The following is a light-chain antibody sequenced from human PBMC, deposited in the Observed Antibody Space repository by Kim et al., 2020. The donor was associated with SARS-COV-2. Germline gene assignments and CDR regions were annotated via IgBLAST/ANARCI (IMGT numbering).Light chain of an antibody. CDR2: AAS. CDR1: QGISSY. CDR3: QQYYSYPCT. Sequence: SASTGDRVTITCRASQGISSYLDWYQQKPGKAPKLLIYAASTLQSGVPSRFRGSGSGTDFTLTISCLQSEDFATYYCQQYYSYPCTFGQGTKLEI. V-gene: IGKV1-8*01. J-gene: IGKJ2*02.